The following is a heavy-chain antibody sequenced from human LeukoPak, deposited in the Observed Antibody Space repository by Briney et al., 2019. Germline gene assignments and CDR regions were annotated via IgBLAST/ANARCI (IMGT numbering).Heavy chain of an antibody. CDR2: ISSSSSTI. CDR3: AIADARDGYNLGYMDY. J-gene: IGHJ4*02. CDR1: GFTFSSYS. V-gene: IGHV3-48*04. Sequence: GGSLRLSCAASGFTFSSYSMNWVRQAPGKGLEWVSYISSSSSTIYYADSVKGRFTISRDNAKNSLYLQMNSLRAEDTAVYYCAIADARDGYNLGYMDYWGQGTLVTVYS. D-gene: IGHD5-24*01.